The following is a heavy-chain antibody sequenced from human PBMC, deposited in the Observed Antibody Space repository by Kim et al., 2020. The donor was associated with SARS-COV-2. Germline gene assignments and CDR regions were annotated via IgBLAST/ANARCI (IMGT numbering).Heavy chain of an antibody. Sequence: SETLSLTCAVSGGSISSSDCWTWVRQPPGRGLEWIGEIHQSGRTKYNPSLKSRVTISVDKSRNQHSLLLSSVTAAATAADYCARGPSGIAESGWAQGTL. CDR2: IHQSGRT. D-gene: IGHD2-15*01. J-gene: IGHJ1*01. V-gene: IGHV4-4*02. CDR1: GGSISSSDC. CDR3: ARGPSGIAESG.